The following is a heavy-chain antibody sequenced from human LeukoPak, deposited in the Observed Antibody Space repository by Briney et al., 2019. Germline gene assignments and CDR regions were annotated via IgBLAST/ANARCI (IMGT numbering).Heavy chain of an antibody. D-gene: IGHD5-18*01. CDR2: INHSGST. Sequence: SETLSLTCAVYGGSFSGYYWSWIRQPPGKGLEWIGEINHSGSTNYNPSLKSRVTISVDTSKNQFSLKLSSVTAADTAVYYCARGRPFNVDTAMGTDYFDYWGQGTLVTVSS. CDR1: GGSFSGYY. CDR3: ARGRPFNVDTAMGTDYFDY. J-gene: IGHJ4*02. V-gene: IGHV4-34*01.